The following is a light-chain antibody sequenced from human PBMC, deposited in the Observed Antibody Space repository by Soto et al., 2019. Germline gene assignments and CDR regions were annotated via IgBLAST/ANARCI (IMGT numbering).Light chain of an antibody. CDR2: GAS. J-gene: IGKJ1*01. Sequence: EIVMTQSPCTLSLSPGERATLSCRASQSVSSNYLAWYQQKPGQAPRLIIDGASTSTTGIPDRFSASGSGTDFTLTISILEPEDSALYYCQQYDSAPTWTFGQGTKVEIK. CDR3: QQYDSAPTWT. CDR1: QSVSSNY. V-gene: IGKV3-20*01.